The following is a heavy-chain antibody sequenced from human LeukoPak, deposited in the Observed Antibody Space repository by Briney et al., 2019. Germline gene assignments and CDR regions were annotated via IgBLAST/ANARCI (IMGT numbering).Heavy chain of an antibody. CDR1: GYTFTSYY. V-gene: IGHV1-46*01. J-gene: IGHJ4*02. D-gene: IGHD5-18*01. CDR3: ARDDTRYGLAA. Sequence: GAPVKVSCKASGYTFTSYYMHWVRQAPGQGLEWMGIINPSGGSTSYAQKFQGRVTMTRDMSTSTVYMELSSLRSEDTAVYYCARDDTRYGLAAWGQGTLVTVSS. CDR2: INPSGGST.